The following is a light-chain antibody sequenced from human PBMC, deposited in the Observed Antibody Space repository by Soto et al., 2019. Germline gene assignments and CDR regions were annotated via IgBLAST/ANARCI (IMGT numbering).Light chain of an antibody. CDR3: QQYFIAPTP. V-gene: IGKV3-20*01. CDR1: QSVGNNY. Sequence: EVVLTQSPGTLSLSPGEGATLSCRASQSVGNNYVAWFQQKPGQAPRVLIYEASKRASGIPDRFSGSGSGTDFTLTISRLEPGDYAVFYCQQYFIAPTPFGQRTRLEIK. CDR2: EAS. J-gene: IGKJ5*01.